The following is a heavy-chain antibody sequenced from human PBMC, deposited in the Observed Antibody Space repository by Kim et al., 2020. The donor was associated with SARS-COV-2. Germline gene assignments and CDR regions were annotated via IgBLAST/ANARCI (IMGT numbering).Heavy chain of an antibody. Sequence: SRVTISVDTSKNQFSLKLSSVTAADTAVYYCAREDGIWFGEFHPHNWFNPWGQGTLVTVSS. CDR3: AREDGIWFGEFHPHNWFNP. J-gene: IGHJ5*02. V-gene: IGHV4-61*06. D-gene: IGHD3-10*01.